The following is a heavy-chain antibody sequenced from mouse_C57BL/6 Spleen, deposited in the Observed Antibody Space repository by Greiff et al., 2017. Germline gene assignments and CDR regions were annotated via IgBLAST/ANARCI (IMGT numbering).Heavy chain of an antibody. CDR3: ARIDTTVVATTDY. V-gene: IGHV1-80*01. J-gene: IGHJ2*01. CDR1: GYAFSSYW. CDR2: IYPGDGDT. D-gene: IGHD1-1*01. Sequence: QVQLKQSGAELVKPGASVKISCKASGYAFSSYWMNWVKQRPGKGLEWIGQIYPGDGDTNYNGKFKGKATLTADKSSSTAYMQLSSLTSEDSAVYFCARIDTTVVATTDYWGQGTTLTVSS.